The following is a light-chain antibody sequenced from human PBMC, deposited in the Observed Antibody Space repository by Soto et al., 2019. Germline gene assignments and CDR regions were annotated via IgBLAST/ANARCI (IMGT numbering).Light chain of an antibody. CDR2: DDD. V-gene: IGLV1-51*01. J-gene: IGLJ2*01. Sequence: QSVLTQPPSVSAAPGQKVTISCSGRSSNVGDNFVAWYQQLPGAAPQLLIYDDDKRPSGIPDRFAGSKSGTSATLGISGLQTGDEADYYCGVWDDRLSARLFGGGTKLTVL. CDR1: SSNVGDNF. CDR3: GVWDDRLSARL.